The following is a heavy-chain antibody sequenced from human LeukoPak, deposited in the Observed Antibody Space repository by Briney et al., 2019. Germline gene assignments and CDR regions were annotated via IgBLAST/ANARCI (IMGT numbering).Heavy chain of an antibody. V-gene: IGHV4-39*07. CDR1: GGSISGSGYY. D-gene: IGHD2-2*01. CDR2: MYYSGST. J-gene: IGHJ4*02. CDR3: AKASYATSSPVDW. Sequence: SETLSLTCTVSGGSISGSGYYWGWIRQPPGKGLEWIGSMYYSGSTYYNLSLKSRVTISVDTSKNQFFLNLSSVTAADTAIYYCAKASYATSSPVDWWGQGTLVTVSS.